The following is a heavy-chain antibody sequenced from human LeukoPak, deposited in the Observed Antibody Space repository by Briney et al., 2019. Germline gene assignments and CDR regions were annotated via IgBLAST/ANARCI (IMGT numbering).Heavy chain of an antibody. CDR3: ASVQRHAFDI. V-gene: IGHV4-39*07. Sequence: PSETLSLTCTVSGGSVSRSPYYWGWIRQPPGKGLEWIGNIYYSGSTYYNPSLKSRVTISVDTSKNQFSLKVTSVTAADTAVYYCASVQRHAFDIWGQGTMVTVSS. J-gene: IGHJ3*02. CDR2: IYYSGST. D-gene: IGHD1-1*01. CDR1: GGSVSRSPYY.